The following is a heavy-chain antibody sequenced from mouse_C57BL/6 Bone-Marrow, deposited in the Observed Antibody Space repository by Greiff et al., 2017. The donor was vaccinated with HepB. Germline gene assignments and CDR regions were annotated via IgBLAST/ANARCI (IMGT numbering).Heavy chain of an antibody. CDR2: INYDGSST. CDR1: GFTFSDYY. Sequence: EVKVVESEGGLVQPGSSMKLSCTASGFTFSDYYMAWVRQVPEKGLEWVANINYDGSSTYYLDSLKSRFIISRDNAKNILYLQMSSLKSEDTATYYCARDLSYLDYWGQGTTLTVSS. CDR3: ARDLSYLDY. J-gene: IGHJ2*01. V-gene: IGHV5-16*01.